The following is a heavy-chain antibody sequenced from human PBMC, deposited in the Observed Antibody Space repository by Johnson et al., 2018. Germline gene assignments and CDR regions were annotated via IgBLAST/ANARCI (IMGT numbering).Heavy chain of an antibody. Sequence: QVQLQESGPGLVKPSETLSLTCTVSGGSISSYYWSWIRQSPGKGLEWIGYIYDSGSTNYNPSLKRRVTISEDTSKNQFSLKLGSVTAADTAGYYCARDRGYDYYYYGMDVWGQGTTVTVSS. CDR2: IYDSGST. V-gene: IGHV4-59*01. CDR3: ARDRGYDYYYYGMDV. CDR1: GGSISSYY. J-gene: IGHJ6*02. D-gene: IGHD3-16*01.